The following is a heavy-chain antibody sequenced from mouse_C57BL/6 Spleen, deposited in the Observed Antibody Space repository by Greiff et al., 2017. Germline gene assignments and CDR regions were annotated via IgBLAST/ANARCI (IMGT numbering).Heavy chain of an antibody. CDR2: IRLKSDNYAT. J-gene: IGHJ3*01. Sequence: EVKLQESGGGLVQPGGSMKLSCVASGFTFSNYWMNWVRQSPEKGLEWVAQIRLKSDNYATHYAESVKGRFTISRDDSKSSVYLQMNNLRAEDTGIYYCTESNYDAYWGQGTLVTVSA. CDR3: TESNYDAY. CDR1: GFTFSNYW. D-gene: IGHD2-5*01. V-gene: IGHV6-3*01.